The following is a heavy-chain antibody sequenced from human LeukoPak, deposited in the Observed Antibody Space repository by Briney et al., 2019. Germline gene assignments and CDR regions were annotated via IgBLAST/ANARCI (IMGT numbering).Heavy chain of an antibody. D-gene: IGHD4-17*01. Sequence: SETLSLTCTVSGGSISSGGYSWSWIHQHPGKGLEWIGYIYYSGSTYYNPSLKSRVTISVDTSKNQFSLKLSSVTAADTAVYYCARFDYGDYQHDAFDIWGQGTMVTVSS. CDR2: IYYSGST. V-gene: IGHV4-31*03. CDR1: GGSISSGGYS. CDR3: ARFDYGDYQHDAFDI. J-gene: IGHJ3*02.